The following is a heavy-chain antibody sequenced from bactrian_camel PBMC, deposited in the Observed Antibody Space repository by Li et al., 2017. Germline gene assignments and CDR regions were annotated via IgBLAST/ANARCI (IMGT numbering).Heavy chain of an antibody. CDR2: IHTGGST. V-gene: IGHV3S53*01. Sequence: QVQLVESGGDSVQAGGSLRLSCVASGYPQYRTCLGWFRQAPGKEREGVATIHTGGSTSYADSVKGRFTISQDIAKKTLYLQMNDLKPEDTAIYYCAALSPPSVPCRFAKNPRIWAVSTEYKYWGDGTQVTVS. D-gene: IGHD3*01. J-gene: IGHJ4*01. CDR1: GYPQYRTC. CDR3: AALSPPSVPCRFAKNPRIWAVSTEYKY.